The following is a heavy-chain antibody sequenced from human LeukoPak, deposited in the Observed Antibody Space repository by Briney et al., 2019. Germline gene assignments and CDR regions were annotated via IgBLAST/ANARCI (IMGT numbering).Heavy chain of an antibody. CDR1: GFTFSGSA. V-gene: IGHV3-73*01. D-gene: IGHD6-13*01. J-gene: IGHJ4*02. Sequence: PGGSLRLSCAGSGFTFSGSAMHWVRQASGKGLEWVGRIRSKANSYATAYAASVKGRFTISRDDSKNTAYLQMNSLKTEDTAVYYCTSITAAAPFDYWGQGTLVTVSS. CDR2: IRSKANSYAT. CDR3: TSITAAAPFDY.